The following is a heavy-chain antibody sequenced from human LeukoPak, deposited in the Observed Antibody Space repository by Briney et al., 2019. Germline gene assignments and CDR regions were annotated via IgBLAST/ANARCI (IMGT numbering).Heavy chain of an antibody. J-gene: IGHJ3*02. CDR2: INPNSGGT. V-gene: IGHV1-2*02. CDR3: ARDQVAGSWSSDVFDI. D-gene: IGHD6-13*01. Sequence: ASVKVSCQTSGYTFTDFYMHWVRQAPGQRPEWMGWINPNSGGTNYAQKFQGRVTMTRDMSITTAYMEVSRLRFDDTAVYYCARDQVAGSWSSDVFDIWGQGTMVTVSS. CDR1: GYTFTDFY.